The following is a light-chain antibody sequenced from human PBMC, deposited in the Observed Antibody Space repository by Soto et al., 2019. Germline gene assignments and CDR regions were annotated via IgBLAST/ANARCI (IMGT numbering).Light chain of an antibody. J-gene: IGKJ4*01. CDR1: QSINSD. V-gene: IGKV3D-15*01. CDR3: QQYNNWPVT. CDR2: GAS. Sequence: EIVMTQSPATLSVSPGETTRLSCRASQSINSDVSWYQQKVGQTPRLLIHGASTRATGIAASVSGSGSGTEFTLTIRGLQSEDFDTYYCQQYNNWPVTFGGGTKVEIK.